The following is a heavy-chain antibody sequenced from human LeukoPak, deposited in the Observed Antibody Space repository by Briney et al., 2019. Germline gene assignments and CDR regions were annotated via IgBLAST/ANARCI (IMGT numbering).Heavy chain of an antibody. CDR3: TREGGVDS. V-gene: IGHV3-7*01. Sequence: GGSLRLSCTTSGFTFDSFYMNWVRQAPGKGLEWVANIDEAGKDRYYADSVKGRFTISRDNAKNSVFLQMNGLRDDDTAVYYCTREGGVDSWGQGTLVSVSS. CDR1: GFTFDSFY. D-gene: IGHD3-16*01. CDR2: IDEAGKDR. J-gene: IGHJ5*01.